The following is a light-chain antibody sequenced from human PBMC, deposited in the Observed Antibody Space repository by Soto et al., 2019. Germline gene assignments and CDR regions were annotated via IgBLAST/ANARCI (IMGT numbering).Light chain of an antibody. Sequence: DIQITQSPSIPPDYFGESVTITFRASQSISSWLAWYQQKPGKAPKLLIYDASSLESGVPSRFSGSGSATEFTLTISSLQPDDFATYYCQQYNNYWTLGQGPKVDI. J-gene: IGKJ1*01. V-gene: IGKV1-5*01. CDR3: QQYNNYWT. CDR2: DAS. CDR1: QSISSW.